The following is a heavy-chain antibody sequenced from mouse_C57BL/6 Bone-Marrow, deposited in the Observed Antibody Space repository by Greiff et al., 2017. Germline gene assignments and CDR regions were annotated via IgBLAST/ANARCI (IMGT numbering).Heavy chain of an antibody. D-gene: IGHD2-2*01. CDR3: ARDAKSTMVTTWYFDV. J-gene: IGHJ1*03. Sequence: EVQGVESGGGLVQSGRSLRLSCATSGFTFSDFYMEWVRQAPGKGLEWIAASRNKANDYTTEYSASVKGRFIVSRDTSQSILYLQMNALRAEDTAIYYCARDAKSTMVTTWYFDVWGTGTTVTVSS. CDR1: GFTFSDFY. V-gene: IGHV7-1*01. CDR2: SRNKANDYTT.